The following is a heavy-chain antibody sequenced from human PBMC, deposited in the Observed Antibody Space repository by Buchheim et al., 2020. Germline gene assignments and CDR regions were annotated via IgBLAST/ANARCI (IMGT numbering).Heavy chain of an antibody. CDR1: GFTFSSYG. J-gene: IGHJ4*02. CDR3: AKDSGADY. D-gene: IGHD1-26*01. V-gene: IGHV3-30*18. CDR2: ISYDGSNK. Sequence: QVQLVESGGGVVQPGRSLRLSCAASGFTFSSYGMHWVRQAPGKGLEWVAVISYDGSNKYYADSVKGRFTISRDTSKNTLYLQMNSLRAEDTAVYYCAKDSGADYWGQGTL.